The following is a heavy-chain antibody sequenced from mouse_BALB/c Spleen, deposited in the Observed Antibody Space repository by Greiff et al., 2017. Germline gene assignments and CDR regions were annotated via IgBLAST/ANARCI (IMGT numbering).Heavy chain of an antibody. CDR2: ISSGGSYT. CDR1: GFTFSSYG. D-gene: IGHD2-2*01. V-gene: IGHV5-6*01. Sequence: EVMLVESGGDLVKPGGSLKLSCAASGFTFSSYGMSWVRQTPDKRLEWVATISSGGSYTYYPDSVKGRFTISRDNAKNTLYLQMSSLKSEDTAMYYCARHEGMVTRYFDVWGAGTTVTVSS. CDR3: ARHEGMVTRYFDV. J-gene: IGHJ1*01.